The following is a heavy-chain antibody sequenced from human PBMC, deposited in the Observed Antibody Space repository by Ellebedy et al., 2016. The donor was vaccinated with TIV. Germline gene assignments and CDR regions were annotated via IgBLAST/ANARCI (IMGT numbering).Heavy chain of an antibody. CDR3: AREVSSGWPERDWFDP. CDR2: MNPNSGNT. Sequence: AASVKVSCKASGYTFTSYDINWVRQATGQGLEWMGWMNPNSGNTGYAQKFQGRVTMTRNTSISTAYMELSSLRSEDTAVYYCAREVSSGWPERDWFDPWGQGTLVTVSS. D-gene: IGHD6-19*01. J-gene: IGHJ5*02. V-gene: IGHV1-8*01. CDR1: GYTFTSYD.